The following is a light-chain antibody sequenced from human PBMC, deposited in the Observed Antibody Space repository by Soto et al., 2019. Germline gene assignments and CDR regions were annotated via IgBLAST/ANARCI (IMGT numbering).Light chain of an antibody. CDR1: SSNIGSNT. CDR3: AAWDGSLNVVL. V-gene: IGLV1-44*01. Sequence: QSVLTQPPSASGTPGQRVTISCSGSSSNIGSNTVNWYQQLPGSAPKLLIYSTNQRPSGVADRFSGSKSGTSASLAISGLQSEDEADYYCAAWDGSLNVVLFGGGTKLTVL. CDR2: STN. J-gene: IGLJ2*01.